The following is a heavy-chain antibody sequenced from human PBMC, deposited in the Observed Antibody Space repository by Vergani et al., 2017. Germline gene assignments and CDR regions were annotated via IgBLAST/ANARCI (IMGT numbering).Heavy chain of an antibody. CDR1: GDSFRSNKW. CDR3: ARDPKSYCSGGSCFSVWGAFDI. V-gene: IGHV4-4*03. CDR2: ISPSGST. D-gene: IGHD2-15*01. J-gene: IGHJ3*02. Sequence: QVQLQESGPGLVKPPGTLSLTCAVSGDSFRSNKWWTWVRQSPGKTLEWIGEISPSGSTNYNPSLKGRVTLSLDTSKNQFSLRLRSVTAADTAVYYCARDPKSYCSGGSCFSVWGAFDIWGRGTTVTVSS.